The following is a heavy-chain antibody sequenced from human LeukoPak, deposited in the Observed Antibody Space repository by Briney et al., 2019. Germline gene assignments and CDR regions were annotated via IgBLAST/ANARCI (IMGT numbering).Heavy chain of an antibody. CDR3: ATSIAARYFDY. J-gene: IGHJ4*02. CDR1: GGSISSFS. V-gene: IGHV4-59*01. CDR2: FFLKGST. Sequence: PSETLSLTCIVSGGSISSFSWSWIRQPPGKGLEWIGSFFLKGSTYYNPSLKSRVTISVDTSKNQFSLKLSSVTAADTAVYYCATSIAARYFDYWGQGTLVTVSS. D-gene: IGHD6-6*01.